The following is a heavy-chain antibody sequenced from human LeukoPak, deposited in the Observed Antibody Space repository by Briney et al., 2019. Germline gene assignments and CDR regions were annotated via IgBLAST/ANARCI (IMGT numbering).Heavy chain of an antibody. J-gene: IGHJ4*02. D-gene: IGHD3-16*02. Sequence: ASVKVSCKASGYTFTGYYIDWVRQAPGQGLEWMGWITPNSGGTKYGQKFQGRVTMTRDTSISTAYMELSSLRSDDTAVYYCARTDYVWGSYRYTPGYWGQGTLVTVSS. CDR3: ARTDYVWGSYRYTPGY. CDR2: ITPNSGGT. CDR1: GYTFTGYY. V-gene: IGHV1-2*02.